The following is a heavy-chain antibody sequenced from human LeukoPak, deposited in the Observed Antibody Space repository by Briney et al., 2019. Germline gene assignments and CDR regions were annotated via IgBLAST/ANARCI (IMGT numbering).Heavy chain of an antibody. CDR1: GGSVGSDNSY. J-gene: IGHJ4*02. CDR2: IFADGRS. CDR3: ARGYSYRK. D-gene: IGHD2-15*01. Sequence: SETLSLTCTVSGGSVGSDNSYWNWIRQPAGKGLEWIGRIFADGRSTYNPSLMSRVTILVAPSKNQFSLRLSAMTAADTAVYSWARGYSYRKWGQGTLVTVSS. V-gene: IGHV4-61*02.